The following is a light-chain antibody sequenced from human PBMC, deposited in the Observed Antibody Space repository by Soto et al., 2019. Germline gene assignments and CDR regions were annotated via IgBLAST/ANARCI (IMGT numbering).Light chain of an antibody. CDR2: DTS. J-gene: IGKJ5*01. CDR1: QSISSN. V-gene: IGKV3-15*01. Sequence: MVMTHSPATLYVSPGKRATISCAASQSISSNLAWYQHKPGQAPRLLIFDTSTRAAGIPARFSGSGSRTDFTLTISSLQSEDFAVYYCQQYNIWRSISFGQGTRLGD. CDR3: QQYNIWRSIS.